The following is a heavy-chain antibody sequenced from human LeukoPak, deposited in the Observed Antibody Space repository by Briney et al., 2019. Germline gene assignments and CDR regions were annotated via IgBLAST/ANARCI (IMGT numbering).Heavy chain of an antibody. CDR1: GYSISSGYY. J-gene: IGHJ4*02. D-gene: IGHD1-26*01. Sequence: SETLSLTCTVSGYSISSGYYWGWIRQPPGRGLEWIGSIYHSGSTYYNPSLKSRVTISVDTSKNQFSLKLSSVTAADTAVYYCASGSYHRVFDYWGQGTLVTVSS. CDR3: ASGSYHRVFDY. V-gene: IGHV4-38-2*02. CDR2: IYHSGST.